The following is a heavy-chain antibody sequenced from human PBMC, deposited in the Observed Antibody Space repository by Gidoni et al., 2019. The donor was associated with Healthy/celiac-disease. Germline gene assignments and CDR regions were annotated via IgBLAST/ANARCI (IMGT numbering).Heavy chain of an antibody. V-gene: IGHV3-21*01. CDR2: ISSSSSYI. CDR1: GLTFSSYS. D-gene: IGHD4-17*01. CDR3: ARASEYGDYVDY. Sequence: EVQLVESGGGLVKPGGSLRLSCAASGLTFSSYSMNWVRQAPGKGLEWVSSISSSSSYIYYADSVKGRFTISRDNAKNSLYLQMNSLRAEDTAVYYCARASEYGDYVDYWGQGTLVTVSS. J-gene: IGHJ4*02.